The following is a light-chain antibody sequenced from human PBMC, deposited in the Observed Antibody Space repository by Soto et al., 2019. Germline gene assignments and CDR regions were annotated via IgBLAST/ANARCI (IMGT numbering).Light chain of an antibody. CDR3: MQGTHWPHT. J-gene: IGKJ2*01. CDR2: KVS. V-gene: IGKV2-30*01. CDR1: QSLVYSDGSTY. Sequence: DVVMTQSPLSLPVTLGQPASISCRSSQSLVYSDGSTYFSWFQQRPGQSPRRLIYKVSNRDSGVPDRFSGSGSGTDFTLEISRVESEDVGVYSCMQGTHWPHTFGQGTNLEIK.